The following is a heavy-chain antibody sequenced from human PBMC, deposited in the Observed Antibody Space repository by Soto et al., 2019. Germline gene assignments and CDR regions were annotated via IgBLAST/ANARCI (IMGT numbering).Heavy chain of an antibody. CDR1: GGSISSSSYY. CDR2: IYYSGST. D-gene: IGHD3-16*01. J-gene: IGHJ4*02. Sequence: SETLSLTCTVSGGSISSSSYYWGWIRQPPGKGLEWIGSIYYSGSTYYNPSLKSRVTISVDTSKNQFSLKLSSVTAADTAVYYCARHKSQSSCYDYIWGSYPPRLEYFDYWVQGTLVTVSS. V-gene: IGHV4-39*01. CDR3: ARHKSQSSCYDYIWGSYPPRLEYFDY.